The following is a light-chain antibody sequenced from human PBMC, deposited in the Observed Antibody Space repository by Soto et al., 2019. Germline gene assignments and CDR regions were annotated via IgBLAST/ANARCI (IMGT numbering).Light chain of an antibody. CDR2: QIS. CDR3: VQFSHCPPT. Sequence: DIVLTQTPLSSPVTLGQPASISCRSSQNLVHSDGNTYLSWVQQRPGQPPRLLIYQISNRFSGVPSRFRGTGAESDFTLTISRVEAEDVGIYYCVQFSHCPPTFGQGTKVEIK. V-gene: IGKV2-24*01. J-gene: IGKJ1*01. CDR1: QNLVHSDGNTY.